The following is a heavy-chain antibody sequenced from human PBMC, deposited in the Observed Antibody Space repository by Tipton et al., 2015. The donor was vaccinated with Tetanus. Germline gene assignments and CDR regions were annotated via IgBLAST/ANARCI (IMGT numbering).Heavy chain of an antibody. Sequence: SLRLSCAASGFSFSKCGVHWVRQAPGKGLEWVAVVSQDGNNKYYGESVKGRFTISRDNSKDTLYLQMTSLRTEDTAVYYCARGQPPNWLALDSWGQGTLVTVSS. J-gene: IGHJ4*02. CDR3: ARGQPPNWLALDS. D-gene: IGHD3-9*01. V-gene: IGHV3-30*03. CDR2: VSQDGNNK. CDR1: GFSFSKCG.